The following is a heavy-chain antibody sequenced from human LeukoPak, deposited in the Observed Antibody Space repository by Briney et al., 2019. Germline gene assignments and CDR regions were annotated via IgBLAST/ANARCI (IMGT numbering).Heavy chain of an antibody. Sequence: PGGSLRLSCAASGFIFSTYGMSWVRQAPGKGLEWVSEISASGGSTFYADSVKGRFTISRDHSKSTLYLQMKNLRAEDTAVYYCAKGATTVTRTTSYRYFDLWGRGILVTVSS. D-gene: IGHD4-17*01. J-gene: IGHJ2*01. CDR3: AKGATTVTRTTSYRYFDL. CDR1: GFIFSTYG. V-gene: IGHV3-23*01. CDR2: ISASGGST.